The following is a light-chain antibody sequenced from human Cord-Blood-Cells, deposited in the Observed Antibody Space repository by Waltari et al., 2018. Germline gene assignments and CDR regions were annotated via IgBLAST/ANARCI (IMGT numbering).Light chain of an antibody. CDR2: EVS. J-gene: IGLJ2*01. CDR3: SSYAGSNPL. CDR1: SSDVGGYNY. Sequence: QSALTQPPSASGSPGQSVTISCTGTSSDVGGYNYVSWYQQHPGKAPKLMIYEVSKRHSGVPDRFSGSKSGNTASLTVSGLQAEDEADYYCSSYAGSNPLFGGGTKLTVL. V-gene: IGLV2-8*01.